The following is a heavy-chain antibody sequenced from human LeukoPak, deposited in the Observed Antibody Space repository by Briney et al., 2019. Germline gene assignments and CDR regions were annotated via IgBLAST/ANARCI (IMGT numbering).Heavy chain of an antibody. J-gene: IGHJ3*02. CDR3: ARARLNRGYYAPGYAFDI. V-gene: IGHV1-3*01. D-gene: IGHD1-26*01. CDR1: GYTFTSYA. Sequence: GASVKVSCKASGYTFTSYAMHWVRQAPGQRLEWMGWINAGNGNTKYSQKFQGRVTITRDTSASTAYMELSSLRSEDAAVYYCARARLNRGYYAPGYAFDIWGQGTMVTVSS. CDR2: INAGNGNT.